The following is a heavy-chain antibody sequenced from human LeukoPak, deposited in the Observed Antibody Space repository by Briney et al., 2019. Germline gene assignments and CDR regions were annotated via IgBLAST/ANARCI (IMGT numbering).Heavy chain of an antibody. CDR3: ARHVLRFLEWLPYMDV. D-gene: IGHD3-3*01. Sequence: SETLSLTCTVSGGSISSSSYYWGWIRQPPGKGLEWIGSIYYSGSTYYNPSLKSRVTISVDTSRNQFSLKLSSVTAADTAVYYCARHVLRFLEWLPYMDVWGKGTTVTVSS. CDR1: GGSISSSSYY. V-gene: IGHV4-39*01. CDR2: IYYSGST. J-gene: IGHJ6*03.